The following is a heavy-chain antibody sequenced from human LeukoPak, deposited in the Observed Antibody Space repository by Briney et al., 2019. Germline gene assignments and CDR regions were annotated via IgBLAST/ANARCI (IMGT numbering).Heavy chain of an antibody. V-gene: IGHV4-61*08. Sequence: PSETLSLTCAVSGGSISSGGYSWSWIRQPPGKGLEWIGYIYYSGSTNYNPSLKSRVTMSVDTSKNQFSLKLSSVTAADTAVYYCARQYSSSWFDYWGQGTLVTVSS. J-gene: IGHJ4*02. CDR2: IYYSGST. CDR1: GGSISSGGYS. CDR3: ARQYSSSWFDY. D-gene: IGHD6-13*01.